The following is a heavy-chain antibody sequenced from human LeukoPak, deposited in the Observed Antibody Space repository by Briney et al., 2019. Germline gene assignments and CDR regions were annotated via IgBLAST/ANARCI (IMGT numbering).Heavy chain of an antibody. CDR2: IYTSGST. V-gene: IGHV4-4*07. CDR3: AREGEKLIDY. CDR1: GGSISNYY. Sequence: SETLSLTCAVSGGSISNYYWSWIRQPAGKGLEWIGRIYTSGSTNYNPSLKSRVTMSVDTSRNQFSLKLSSVTAADTAVYYCAREGEKLIDYWGQGTLVTVSS. J-gene: IGHJ4*02. D-gene: IGHD3-16*01.